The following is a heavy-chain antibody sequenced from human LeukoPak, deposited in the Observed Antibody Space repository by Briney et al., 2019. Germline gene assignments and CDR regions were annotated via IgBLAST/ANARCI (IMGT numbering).Heavy chain of an antibody. J-gene: IGHJ4*02. CDR2: MNPNSGNT. D-gene: IGHD3-10*01. Sequence: ASVKVSCKASGYTFTDRYVHWVRQAPGQGLEWMGWMNPNSGNTGYAQKFQGSVTMTRNISITTAYMELSNLTSEDTAVYYCARRIRGAPTDYWGQGTLVTVSS. CDR1: GYTFTDRY. CDR3: ARRIRGAPTDY. V-gene: IGHV1-8*02.